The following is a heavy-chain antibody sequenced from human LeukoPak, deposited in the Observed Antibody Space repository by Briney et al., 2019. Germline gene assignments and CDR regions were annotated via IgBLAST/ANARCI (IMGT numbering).Heavy chain of an antibody. CDR3: ARDYGYSYGSHYYYYYMDV. CDR1: GYTFTSYG. J-gene: IGHJ6*03. CDR2: ISAYNGNT. D-gene: IGHD5-18*01. Sequence: GASVKVSCKASGYTFTSYGISWVRQAPGQGLEWMGWISAYNGNTNYAQKLQGRVTMTTDTSTSTAYMELRSLRSDDTAVYYCARDYGYSYGSHYYYYYMDVWGKGTTVTISS. V-gene: IGHV1-18*01.